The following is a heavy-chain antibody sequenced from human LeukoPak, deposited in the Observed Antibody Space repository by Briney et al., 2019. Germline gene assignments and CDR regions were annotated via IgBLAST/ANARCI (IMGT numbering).Heavy chain of an antibody. J-gene: IGHJ4*02. Sequence: TGGSLRLSCAASGFTFSSYAMSWVRQAPGKGLEWVSAISGSGGSTYYADSVKGRFTISRDNSKNTLYLQMNSLRAEDTAVYYCARDQAVAGLFDYWGQGTQVTVSS. CDR2: ISGSGGST. D-gene: IGHD6-19*01. CDR3: ARDQAVAGLFDY. CDR1: GFTFSSYA. V-gene: IGHV3-23*01.